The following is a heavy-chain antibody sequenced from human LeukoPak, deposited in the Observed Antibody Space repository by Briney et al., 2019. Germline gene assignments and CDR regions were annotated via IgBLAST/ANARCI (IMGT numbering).Heavy chain of an antibody. CDR3: ARAMVRGVIDY. CDR2: IYYSGCT. Sequence: PSQTLSFTCTVSTFSISSGGYYWRWLRQHPGKVLEWIAYIYYSGCTYYNPSLKTRITVSVDTSKNQFSLKLSSVTAADTAVYYCARAMVRGVIDYWGQGTLVTVSS. J-gene: IGHJ4*02. V-gene: IGHV4-31*03. D-gene: IGHD3-10*01. CDR1: TFSISSGGYY.